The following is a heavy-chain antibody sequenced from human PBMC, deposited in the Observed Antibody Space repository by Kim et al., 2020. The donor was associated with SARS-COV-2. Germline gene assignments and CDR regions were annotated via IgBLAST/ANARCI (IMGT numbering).Heavy chain of an antibody. D-gene: IGHD3-16*01. J-gene: IGHJ4*02. CDR2: INPNSGGT. CDR3: ARVDDYVWGSYVDY. Sequence: ASVKVSCKASGYTFTGYYMHWVRQAPGQGLEWMGWINPNSGGTNYAQKFQGRVTMTRDTSISTAYMELSRLRSDDTAVYYCARVDDYVWGSYVDYWGQGTLVTVSS. CDR1: GYTFTGYY. V-gene: IGHV1-2*02.